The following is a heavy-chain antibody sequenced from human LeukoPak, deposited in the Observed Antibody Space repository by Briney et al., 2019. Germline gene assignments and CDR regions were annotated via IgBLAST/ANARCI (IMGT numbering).Heavy chain of an antibody. CDR2: IIPILGIA. V-gene: IGHV1-69*04. Sequence: ASVKVSCKASGGTFSSYAISWVRQAPGQGLEWMGRIIPILGIANYAQKFQGRVTITADKSTSTAYMELSSLRSEDTAVYYCARVVTPIREYYYYGMDVWGQGTTVTVSS. D-gene: IGHD4-23*01. CDR3: ARVVTPIREYYYYGMDV. CDR1: GGTFSSYA. J-gene: IGHJ6*02.